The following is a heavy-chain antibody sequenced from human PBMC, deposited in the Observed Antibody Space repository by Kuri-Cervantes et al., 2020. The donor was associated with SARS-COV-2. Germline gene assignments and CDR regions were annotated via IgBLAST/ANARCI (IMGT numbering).Heavy chain of an antibody. J-gene: IGHJ4*02. CDR2: ISSTGSTI. CDR1: GFTFSGYE. CDR3: VRDGDHWNFDY. Sequence: GGSLRLSCAASGFTFSGYEMTWVRQAPGKGLEWVSYISSTGSTIYYADSVKGRFTISRDNDKNSLYLQMNSLRAEDTAVYYCVRDGDHWNFDYWGQGTLVTVSS. D-gene: IGHD1-1*01. V-gene: IGHV3-48*03.